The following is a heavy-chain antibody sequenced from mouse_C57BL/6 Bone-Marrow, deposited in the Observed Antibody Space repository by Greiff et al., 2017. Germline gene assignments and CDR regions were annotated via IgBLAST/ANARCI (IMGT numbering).Heavy chain of an antibody. Sequence: EVQGVESGGDLVKPGGSLKLSYAASGFTFSSYGMSWVRQTPDKRLEWVATISSGGSYTYYPDSVKGRFTISRDNAKNTLYLQMSSLKSEDTAMYYCARYYYGSSYYWGQGTTLTVSS. J-gene: IGHJ2*01. V-gene: IGHV5-6*01. CDR1: GFTFSSYG. D-gene: IGHD1-1*01. CDR3: ARYYYGSSYY. CDR2: ISSGGSYT.